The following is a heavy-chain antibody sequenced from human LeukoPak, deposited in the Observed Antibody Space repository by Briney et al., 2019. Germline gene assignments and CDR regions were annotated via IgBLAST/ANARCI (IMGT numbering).Heavy chain of an antibody. CDR2: ISGSGGST. D-gene: IGHD6-13*01. CDR1: GFTFSSYA. V-gene: IGHV3-23*01. J-gene: IGHJ4*02. CDR3: AKDRHYSSSWMWWVY. Sequence: GGSLRLSCAASGFTFSSYAMSWVRQAPGKGLEWVSAISGSGGSTYYADSVKGRFTISRDNSKNTLYLQMNSLRAEDTAVYYCAKDRHYSSSWMWWVYWGQGTLVTVSS.